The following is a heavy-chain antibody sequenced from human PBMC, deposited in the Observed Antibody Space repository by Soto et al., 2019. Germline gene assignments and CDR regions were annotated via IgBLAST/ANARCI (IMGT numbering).Heavy chain of an antibody. J-gene: IGHJ3*01. CDR3: ARDLDYGGNSEASDV. Sequence: ASVKVSCKASGYTFTSYYMHWVRQAPGQGLERMGIINPSGGSTSYAQKFQGRVTMTRDTSTSTVYMELSSLRSEGTAVYYFARDLDYGGNSEASDVWGQGTMVTVSS. CDR1: GYTFTSYY. D-gene: IGHD4-17*01. V-gene: IGHV1-46*01. CDR2: INPSGGST.